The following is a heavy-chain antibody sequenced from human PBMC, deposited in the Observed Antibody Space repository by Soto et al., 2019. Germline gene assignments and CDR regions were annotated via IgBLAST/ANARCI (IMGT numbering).Heavy chain of an antibody. CDR2: IDPSDSYT. CDR3: ARPRRVLSGYYYYGMDV. V-gene: IGHV5-10-1*01. D-gene: IGHD6-13*01. J-gene: IGHJ6*02. CDR1: GYSFTSYW. Sequence: XESLKISCKGSGYSFTSYWISWVRQMPGKGLEWMGRIDPSDSYTNYSPSFQGHVTISADKSISTAYLQWSSLKASDTAMYYCARPRRVLSGYYYYGMDVWGQGTTVTVSS.